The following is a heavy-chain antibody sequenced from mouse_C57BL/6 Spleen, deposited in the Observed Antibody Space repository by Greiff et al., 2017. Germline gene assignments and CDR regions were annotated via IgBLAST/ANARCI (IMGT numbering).Heavy chain of an antibody. CDR3: ARRGSSPLDY. CDR2: INPSTGGT. CDR1: GYSFTGYY. Sequence: VQLKQSGPELVKPGASVKISCKASGYSFTGYYMNWVKQSPEKSLEWIGEINPSTGGTTYNQKFKAKATLTVDKSSSTAYMQLKSLTSEDSAVYYCARRGSSPLDYWGQGTTLTVSS. J-gene: IGHJ2*01. D-gene: IGHD1-1*01. V-gene: IGHV1-42*01.